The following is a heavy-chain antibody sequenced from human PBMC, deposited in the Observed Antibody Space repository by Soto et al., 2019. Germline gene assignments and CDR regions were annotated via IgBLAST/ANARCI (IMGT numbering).Heavy chain of an antibody. CDR3: ARVFWIGALTGWFDP. J-gene: IGHJ5*02. CDR1: GYTFTSYG. Sequence: ASVKVSCKASGYTFTSYGISCVQQAPGQGLEWMGWISAYNGNTNYAQKLQGRVTMTTDTSTSTAYMELRSLRSDDTAVYYCARVFWIGALTGWFDPWGQGTLVTVSS. CDR2: ISAYNGNT. V-gene: IGHV1-18*01. D-gene: IGHD3-10*01.